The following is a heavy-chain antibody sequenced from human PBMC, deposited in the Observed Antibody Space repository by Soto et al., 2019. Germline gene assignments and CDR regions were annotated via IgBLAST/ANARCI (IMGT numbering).Heavy chain of an antibody. J-gene: IGHJ3*02. V-gene: IGHV1-18*01. CDR2: ISAYNGNT. CDR3: ARSLCKQLDPDDAFDI. Sequence: QVQLVQSGAEVKKPGASVKVSCKASGYTFTSYGISWVRQAPGQGLEWMGWISAYNGNTNYAQKLQGRVTMTTDTSARTAYMELRCLRSDDTAVYYCARSLCKQLDPDDAFDIWGQGTIVTLPS. CDR1: GYTFTSYG. D-gene: IGHD6-13*01.